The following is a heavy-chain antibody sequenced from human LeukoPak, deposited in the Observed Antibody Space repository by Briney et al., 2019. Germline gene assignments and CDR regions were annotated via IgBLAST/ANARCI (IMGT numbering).Heavy chain of an antibody. CDR1: GYTFTGHY. D-gene: IGHD3-10*01. Sequence: ASVKVSCKTSGYTFTGHYMRWVRQAPGQGLEWMGWINPNNGDTNYAQKFQGRVTMTRDTSISTVYMELSRLTSDDTAVYYCARDVSITVFRDRRLDYWGQGILVTVSS. J-gene: IGHJ4*02. CDR2: INPNNGDT. CDR3: ARDVSITVFRDRRLDY. V-gene: IGHV1-2*02.